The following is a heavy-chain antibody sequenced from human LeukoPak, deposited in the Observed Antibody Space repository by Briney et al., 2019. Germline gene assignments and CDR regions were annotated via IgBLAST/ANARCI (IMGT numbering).Heavy chain of an antibody. Sequence: PSGTLSLTCTVSGGSVSSGTYYWSWIRQPPGKRLEWIGSISYSGSSDYNPSLESRVTISVDTAKNQFSLEVSSVTAADTAVYYCARDAGAVAGTGSFFGYWGQGTLVTVSS. D-gene: IGHD6-19*01. CDR2: ISYSGSS. CDR1: GGSVSSGTYY. V-gene: IGHV4-61*01. CDR3: ARDAGAVAGTGSFFGY. J-gene: IGHJ4*02.